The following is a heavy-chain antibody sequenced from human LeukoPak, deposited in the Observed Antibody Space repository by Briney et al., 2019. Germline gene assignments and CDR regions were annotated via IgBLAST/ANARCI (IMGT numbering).Heavy chain of an antibody. CDR2: ISRSSGYI. CDR1: GFTFSSYA. V-gene: IGHV3-21*01. J-gene: IGHJ3*02. CDR3: ARSLPQDAFDI. Sequence: GGSLRLSCAASGFTFSSYAMSWVRQAPGKGLEWVSSISRSSGYIYYPDSVRGRFTVSRDNAKNSLFLQMNSLRAEDTAVYYCARSLPQDAFDIWGQGTMVTVSS.